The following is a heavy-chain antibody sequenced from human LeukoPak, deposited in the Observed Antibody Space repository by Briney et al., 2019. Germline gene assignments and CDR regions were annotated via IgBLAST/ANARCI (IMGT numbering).Heavy chain of an antibody. Sequence: GGSLRLSCAASGFTFDDYAMHWVRQAPGKGLEWVSGISWNSGSIGYADSVKGRLTISRDNAKNSLYLQMNSLRAEDTALYYCAKDMGDGYNTLFDYWGQGTLVTVSS. CDR2: ISWNSGSI. CDR3: AKDMGDGYNTLFDY. V-gene: IGHV3-9*01. D-gene: IGHD5-24*01. CDR1: GFTFDDYA. J-gene: IGHJ4*02.